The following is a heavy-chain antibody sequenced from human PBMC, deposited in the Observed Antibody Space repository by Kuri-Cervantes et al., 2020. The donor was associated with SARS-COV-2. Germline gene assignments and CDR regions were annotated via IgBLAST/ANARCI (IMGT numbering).Heavy chain of an antibody. Sequence: ASVKVSCKASGYTFTNYGISWVRQAPGEGLEWMGWISAYNGNTNYAQKFQGRVTLTTDTSTTTAYMELRSLRSDDTAVYYCARDDNSLDFWSGYGYYYGMDVWGQGTTVTVSS. CDR3: ARDDNSLDFWSGYGYYYGMDV. V-gene: IGHV1-18*01. D-gene: IGHD3-3*01. CDR2: ISAYNGNT. CDR1: GYTFTNYG. J-gene: IGHJ6*02.